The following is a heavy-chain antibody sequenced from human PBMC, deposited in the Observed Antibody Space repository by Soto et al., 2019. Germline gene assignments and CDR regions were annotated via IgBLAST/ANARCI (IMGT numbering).Heavy chain of an antibody. J-gene: IGHJ5*02. V-gene: IGHV3-23*01. CDR3: AKTGSTTYPLKNWFDH. CDR1: GFTFNNYA. D-gene: IGHD2-2*01. CDR2: ISGSGVST. Sequence: GGSLRLSCAASGFTFNNYAMSWVRQAPGKGLEWVSAISGSGVSTYYADSVKGRFTISRDNSDNILNLQMSSLRAEDTAVYYCAKTGSTTYPLKNWFDHWGQGTVVTVSS.